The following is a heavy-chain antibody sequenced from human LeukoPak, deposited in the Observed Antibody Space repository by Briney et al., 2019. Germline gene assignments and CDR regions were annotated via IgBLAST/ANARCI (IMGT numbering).Heavy chain of an antibody. CDR2: IRSSDGRT. V-gene: IGHV3-23*01. CDR3: ARDRDDYGEPDAFNV. J-gene: IGHJ3*01. Sequence: GGSLRLSCAASGFAVSSNYINWVRQAPGKGLEWVSAIRSSDGRTYYADSVRGRFTISRDNSKNTLYLQMNSLRAEDTAVYYCARDRDDYGEPDAFNVWGQGAVVTVSS. CDR1: GFAVSSNY. D-gene: IGHD4-17*01.